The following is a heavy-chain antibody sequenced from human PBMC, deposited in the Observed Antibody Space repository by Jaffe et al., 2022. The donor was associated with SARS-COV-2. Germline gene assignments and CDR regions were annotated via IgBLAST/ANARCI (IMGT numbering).Heavy chain of an antibody. Sequence: QVQLVESGGGLVKPGGSLRLSCAASGFTFSDYYMSWIRQAPGKGLEWVSYIDSSGTTIYYADSVKGRFTISRDNAKKSLFLQMNSLRAEDTAIYYCARDLTDIPHYFVSGTLGTYYYYGMDVWGQGTTVTVSS. V-gene: IGHV3-11*01. CDR3: ARDLTDIPHYFVSGTLGTYYYYGMDV. CDR2: IDSSGTTI. CDR1: GFTFSDYY. J-gene: IGHJ6*02. D-gene: IGHD3-10*01.